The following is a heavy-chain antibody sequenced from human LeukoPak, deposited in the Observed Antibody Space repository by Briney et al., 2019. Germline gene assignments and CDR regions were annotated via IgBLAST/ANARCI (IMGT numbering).Heavy chain of an antibody. D-gene: IGHD6-13*01. J-gene: IGHJ3*02. V-gene: IGHV1-2*02. Sequence: GASVKVSCKASGYTFTAYYMHWVRQAPGQGHEWMGWMHPNSGGTHYEQKFQGRVTMTRDTSISTAYMEVSRLTSDDTAVYYCATSSGYSSSWGAFDIWGQGTMVTVSS. CDR3: ATSSGYSSSWGAFDI. CDR1: GYTFTAYY. CDR2: MHPNSGGT.